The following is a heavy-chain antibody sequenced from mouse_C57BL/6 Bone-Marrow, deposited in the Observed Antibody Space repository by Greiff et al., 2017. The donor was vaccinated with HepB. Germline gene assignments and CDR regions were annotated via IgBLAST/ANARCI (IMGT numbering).Heavy chain of an antibody. CDR3: ARERVDSSGYVYFDV. D-gene: IGHD3-2*02. Sequence: EVQLQQSGPGMVKPSQSLSLTCTVTGYSITSGYDWHWIRHFPGNKLEWMGYISYSGSTNYNPSLKSRISINNDTSKNHFFLKLNSVTTEDTATYYCARERVDSSGYVYFDVWGTGTTVTVSS. CDR1: GYSITSGYD. J-gene: IGHJ1*03. V-gene: IGHV3-1*01. CDR2: ISYSGST.